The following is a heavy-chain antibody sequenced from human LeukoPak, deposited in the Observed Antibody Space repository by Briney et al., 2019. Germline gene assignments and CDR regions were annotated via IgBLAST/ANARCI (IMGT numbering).Heavy chain of an antibody. D-gene: IGHD6-19*01. CDR1: GGSFSGYY. J-gene: IGHJ2*01. CDR2: IYYSGST. CDR3: ARVPYSSGWSPEYWYFDL. Sequence: PSETLSLTCAVYGGSFSGYYWSWIRQPPGKGLEWIGYIYYSGSTNYNPSLKSRVTISVDTSKNQFSLKLSSVTAADTAVYYCARVPYSSGWSPEYWYFDLWGRGTLVTVSS. V-gene: IGHV4-59*01.